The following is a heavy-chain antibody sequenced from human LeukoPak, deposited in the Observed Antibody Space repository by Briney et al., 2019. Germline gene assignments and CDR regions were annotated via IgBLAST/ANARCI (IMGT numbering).Heavy chain of an antibody. J-gene: IGHJ6*03. Sequence: GGSLRLSCAASGFTFSNYAMNWVRQAPGEGLEWVSTISGVGDSTYYAESVKGRFTMSRDNSKNTVYLQMNSLRVEDTAIYYCAKRADGCSGVSCYYYYMDVWGKGTTVTVSS. D-gene: IGHD2-15*01. CDR3: AKRADGCSGVSCYYYYMDV. V-gene: IGHV3-23*01. CDR2: ISGVGDST. CDR1: GFTFSNYA.